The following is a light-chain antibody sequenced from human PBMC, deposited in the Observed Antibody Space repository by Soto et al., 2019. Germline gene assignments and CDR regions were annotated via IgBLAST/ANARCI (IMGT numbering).Light chain of an antibody. Sequence: IVMTEAPDCLALCLCERPTINPQSRQSLLFTSNNKNYLAWYQQKPGQPPKLLIYWASTRESGVPDRFSGSGSGTDFTLTISSLQAEDVAVYYCHQYYSTLRWTFGQGTKV. CDR3: HQYYSTLRWT. J-gene: IGKJ1*01. V-gene: IGKV4-1*01. CDR1: QSLLFTSNNKNY. CDR2: WAS.